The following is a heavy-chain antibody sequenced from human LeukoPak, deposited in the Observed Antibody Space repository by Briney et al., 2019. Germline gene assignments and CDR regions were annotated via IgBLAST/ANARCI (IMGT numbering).Heavy chain of an antibody. CDR3: AFINSDDSSGFGVL. CDR2: IYHSGST. V-gene: IGHV4-38-2*02. D-gene: IGHD3-22*01. Sequence: SETLSLTCTVSGYSISSGYFWGWIRQPPGKGLECIGTIYHSGSTYYNPSLKSRVTISVDTSKNQFSLKLSSVTAADTAVYYCAFINSDDSSGFGVLWGQGTMVTVSS. CDR1: GYSISSGYF. J-gene: IGHJ3*01.